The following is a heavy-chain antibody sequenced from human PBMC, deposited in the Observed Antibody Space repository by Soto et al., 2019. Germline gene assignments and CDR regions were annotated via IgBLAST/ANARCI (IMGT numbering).Heavy chain of an antibody. Sequence: QVQLQQWGAGLLKPSETLSLTCAVYGGSFSGYYWSWIRQPPGKGLEWIGEINHSGSTNYNPSLKSRAPISVDTSKNQFPLKLSSVTAADTAVYYCARGMAVAGHYFDSWGRGTPVTVSS. V-gene: IGHV4-34*01. CDR2: INHSGST. CDR1: GGSFSGYY. CDR3: ARGMAVAGHYFDS. D-gene: IGHD6-19*01. J-gene: IGHJ4*01.